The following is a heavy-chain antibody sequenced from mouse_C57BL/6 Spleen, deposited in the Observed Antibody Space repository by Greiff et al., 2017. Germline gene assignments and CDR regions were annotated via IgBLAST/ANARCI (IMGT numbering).Heavy chain of an antibody. J-gene: IGHJ2*01. CDR2: ISDGGSYT. D-gene: IGHD2-2*01. CDR1: GFTFSSYA. Sequence: EVLLVESGGGLVKPGGSLKLSCAASGFTFSSYAMSWVRQTPEKRLEWVATISDGGSYTYYPDNVKGRFTISRDNAKNNLYLHMSHLKSEDTSLYYCARGRLQHFDYWGQGTTLTVSS. CDR3: ARGRLQHFDY. V-gene: IGHV5-4*01.